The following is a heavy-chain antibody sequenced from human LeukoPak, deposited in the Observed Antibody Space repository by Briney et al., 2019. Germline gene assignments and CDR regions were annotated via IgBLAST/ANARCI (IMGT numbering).Heavy chain of an antibody. CDR2: ISSSSSTI. Sequence: PGGSLRLSCAASGFTFSSYSMNWVRQAPGKGLEWVSYISSSSSTIYYADSVKGRFTISRDNAKNSLYLQMSSLRAEDTAVYYCAREIGVVISPGLFDSWGQGTLVTVSS. CDR3: AREIGVVISPGLFDS. J-gene: IGHJ4*02. D-gene: IGHD3-22*01. CDR1: GFTFSSYS. V-gene: IGHV3-48*04.